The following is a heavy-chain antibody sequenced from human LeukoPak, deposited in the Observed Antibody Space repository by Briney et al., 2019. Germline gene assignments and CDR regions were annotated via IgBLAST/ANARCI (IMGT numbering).Heavy chain of an antibody. CDR3: AGGVLEAQGWLQWLGTVYSMDV. V-gene: IGHV3-11*01. CDR2: MSSRSGII. J-gene: IGHJ6*02. CDR1: GFTFSDYY. Sequence: PGGSLRLSCVAPGFTFSDYYMNWIRQSPGKGLEWISYMSSRSGIIYYADSVKGRFTISRDNARNSLYLQMNSLRVDDTAVYYCAGGVLEAQGWLQWLGTVYSMDVWGQGTPVTVSS. D-gene: IGHD5-24*01.